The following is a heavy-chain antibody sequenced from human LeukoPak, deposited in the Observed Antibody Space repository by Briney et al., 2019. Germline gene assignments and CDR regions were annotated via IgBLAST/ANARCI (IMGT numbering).Heavy chain of an antibody. CDR3: ARESVRRDFWSGYQHIDY. CDR2: ISIITSYI. D-gene: IGHD3-3*01. J-gene: IGHJ4*02. V-gene: IGHV3-21*01. CDR1: GFTFSSYS. Sequence: GGSLRLSWAACGFTFSSYSRRWVRQAPGKGVEWGSSISIITSYICYPHSVNVRFTISTHNAKTSLYLHMNTLRAEATAVYYCARESVRRDFWSGYQHIDYWGQGTLVTVSS.